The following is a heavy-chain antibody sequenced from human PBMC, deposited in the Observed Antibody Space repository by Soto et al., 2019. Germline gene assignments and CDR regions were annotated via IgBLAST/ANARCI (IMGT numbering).Heavy chain of an antibody. J-gene: IGHJ4*02. CDR1: GFTLSSYG. Sequence: GGSLRLACAASGFTLSSYGMDWVRQAPGKGLEWVAVISYDGSNKYYADSVKGRFTISRDNSKNTLYLQMNSLRAEDTAVYYCAKGPHYYDSSGPYYFDYWGQGTLVTVSS. D-gene: IGHD3-22*01. CDR2: ISYDGSNK. V-gene: IGHV3-30*18. CDR3: AKGPHYYDSSGPYYFDY.